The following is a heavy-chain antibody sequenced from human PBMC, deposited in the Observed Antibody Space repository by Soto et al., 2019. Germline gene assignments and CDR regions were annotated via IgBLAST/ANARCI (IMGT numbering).Heavy chain of an antibody. Sequence: GGSLRLSCAASGFTVSSNYMSWVRQAPGKGLEWVSVIYSGGSTYYADSVKGRFTISRHNSKYTLYLQMNSLRAEDTAVYYCAKEYCSSTSCHDYWGQGTLVTVSS. CDR3: AKEYCSSTSCHDY. CDR2: IYSGGST. V-gene: IGHV3-53*04. J-gene: IGHJ4*02. D-gene: IGHD2-2*01. CDR1: GFTVSSNY.